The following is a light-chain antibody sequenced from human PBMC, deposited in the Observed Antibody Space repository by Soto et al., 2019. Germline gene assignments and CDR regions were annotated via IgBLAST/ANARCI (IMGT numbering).Light chain of an antibody. CDR3: SSYTSSSTLP. CDR2: EVS. CDR1: SSDVGGYNY. V-gene: IGLV2-14*01. Sequence: HSVLTXPASVSGSPGQSITISCTGTSSDVGGYNYVSWYQQHPGKAPKLMIYEVSNRPSGVSNRFSGSKSGNTASLTISGLQAEDEADYYCSSYTSSSTLPFGTGTKVTVL. J-gene: IGLJ1*01.